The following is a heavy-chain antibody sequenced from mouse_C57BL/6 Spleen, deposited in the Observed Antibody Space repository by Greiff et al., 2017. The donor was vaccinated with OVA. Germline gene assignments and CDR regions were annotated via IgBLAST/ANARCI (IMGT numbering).Heavy chain of an antibody. Sequence: VQLQQSGAELVRPGTSVKVSCKASGYAFTNYLIEWVKQRPGQGLEWIGVINPGSGGTNYNEKFKGKATLTADKSSSTAYMQLSSVTSEDYAVYCCARSHITTVVDWYFDVWGTGTTVTVSS. J-gene: IGHJ1*03. D-gene: IGHD1-1*01. V-gene: IGHV1-54*01. CDR2: INPGSGGT. CDR3: ARSHITTVVDWYFDV. CDR1: GYAFTNYL.